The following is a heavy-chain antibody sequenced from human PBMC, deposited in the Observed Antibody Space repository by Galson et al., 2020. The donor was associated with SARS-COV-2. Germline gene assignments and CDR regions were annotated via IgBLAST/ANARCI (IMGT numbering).Heavy chain of an antibody. V-gene: IGHV4-38-2*02. CDR1: GYSVSITNY. D-gene: IGHD3-22*01. CDR3: ARQGVNMIVLVAVPGWFFDL. CDR2: VYPSSTT. J-gene: IGHJ2*01. Sequence: SETLSLTCTVSGYSVSITNYCGCVRQPPGRVLGWIGSVYPSSTTYYNSSLNSRVTISVDTSKNHFSLRLDSVTAADTALYYCARQGVNMIVLVAVPGWFFDLWGRGTLVTVSS.